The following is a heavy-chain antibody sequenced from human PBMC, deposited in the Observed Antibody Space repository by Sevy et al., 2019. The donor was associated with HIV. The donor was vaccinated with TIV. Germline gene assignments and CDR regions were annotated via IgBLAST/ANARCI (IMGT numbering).Heavy chain of an antibody. Sequence: GGSLRLSCAASGFTFSDYYMTWIRQPPGKGLEWISHISSSGSAIYYADSMKGRFTISRDNAKKSLYLQMNSLRAEDTAVYYCARVGIGVVGGGFGTFDIWGQGTMVTVSS. CDR3: ARVGIGVVGGGFGTFDI. V-gene: IGHV3-11*01. CDR2: ISSSGSAI. J-gene: IGHJ3*02. CDR1: GFTFSDYY. D-gene: IGHD6-13*01.